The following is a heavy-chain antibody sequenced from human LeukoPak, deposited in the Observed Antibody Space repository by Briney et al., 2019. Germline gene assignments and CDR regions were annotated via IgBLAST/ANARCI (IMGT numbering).Heavy chain of an antibody. J-gene: IGHJ4*02. V-gene: IGHV4-59*08. CDR2: IYYNGKT. CDR3: ARGGWSVDY. D-gene: IGHD6-19*01. CDR1: GGSMSSYY. Sequence: SETLSLTCTVSGGSMSSYYLSWVRQPPGKGLEWIGYIYYNGKTNYSPSLNSRVTISVDTSRNQFSLKLNSVTAADTAVYYCARGGWSVDYWGQGTLVTVSS.